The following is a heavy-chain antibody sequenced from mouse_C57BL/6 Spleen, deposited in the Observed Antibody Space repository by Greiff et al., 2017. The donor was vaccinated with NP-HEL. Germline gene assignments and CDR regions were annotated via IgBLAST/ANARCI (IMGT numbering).Heavy chain of an antibody. Sequence: EVQLQESGPELVKPGASVKLSCKASGYSFTGYYMHWVKQSHGNILDWIGYIYPYNGVSSYNQKFKGKATLTVDKSSSTAYMELRRLTSEDSAVEYCASDSYYAYYFDYWSQGTTLTVSS. D-gene: IGHD1-1*01. V-gene: IGHV1-31*01. J-gene: IGHJ2*01. CDR1: GYSFTGYY. CDR2: IYPYNGVS. CDR3: ASDSYYAYYFDY.